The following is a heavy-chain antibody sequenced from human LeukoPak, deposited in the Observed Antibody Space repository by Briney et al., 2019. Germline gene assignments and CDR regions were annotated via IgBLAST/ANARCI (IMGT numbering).Heavy chain of an antibody. CDR1: GYSFTSYW. J-gene: IGHJ4*02. Sequence: GESLKISCKGSGYSFTSYWIGWVRQMPGKGLEWMGIIYPGDSDTRYSPSFQGQVTISADKSISTAYLQWSSLKASDTAMYYCARPPGDFGDYLSDPVFFDYWGQGNLVTVSS. V-gene: IGHV5-51*01. D-gene: IGHD4-17*01. CDR3: ARPPGDFGDYLSDPVFFDY. CDR2: IYPGDSDT.